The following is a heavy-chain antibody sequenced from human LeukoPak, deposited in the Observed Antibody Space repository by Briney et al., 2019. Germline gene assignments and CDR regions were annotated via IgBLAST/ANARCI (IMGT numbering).Heavy chain of an antibody. V-gene: IGHV4-30-4*01. D-gene: IGHD3-22*01. J-gene: IGHJ4*02. CDR3: ARDIYDSSGYSAGGD. Sequence: SETLSLTCTVSGASISSGDYYWSWLRQPPGKGLEWILYIYYSGSTYYNPSLKSRVTISVDTSKNQFSLKLSSVTAADTAVYYCARDIYDSSGYSAGGDWGQGTLVTVSS. CDR2: IYYSGST. CDR1: GASISSGDYY.